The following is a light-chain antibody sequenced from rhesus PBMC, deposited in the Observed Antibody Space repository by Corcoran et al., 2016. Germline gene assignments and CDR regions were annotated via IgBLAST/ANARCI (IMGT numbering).Light chain of an antibody. Sequence: DIQMTQSPSSLSAFVGDRVIITCRASQTIGNYVIWYQQKPGKFPKVLIYDASTLQSGVPFRFSGRGSGTDFTLTLSSLQPDDFATYYCQQHNSLPSSFGQGTKVEIK. CDR1: QTIGNY. CDR3: QQHNSLPSS. J-gene: IGKJ2*01. CDR2: DAS. V-gene: IGKV1-44*03.